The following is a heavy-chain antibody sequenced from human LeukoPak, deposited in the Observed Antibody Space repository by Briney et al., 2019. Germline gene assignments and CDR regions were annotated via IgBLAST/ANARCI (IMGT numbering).Heavy chain of an antibody. D-gene: IGHD1-26*01. Sequence: GRSLRLSCAASGFTFSSYGMHWVRQAPGKGLEWVAVIWYGGSNKYYADSVKGRFTISRDNSKNTLYLQMNSLRAEDTAVYYCAREPTHNTGDIDYWGQGTLVTVSS. CDR2: IWYGGSNK. V-gene: IGHV3-33*01. CDR3: AREPTHNTGDIDY. CDR1: GFTFSSYG. J-gene: IGHJ4*02.